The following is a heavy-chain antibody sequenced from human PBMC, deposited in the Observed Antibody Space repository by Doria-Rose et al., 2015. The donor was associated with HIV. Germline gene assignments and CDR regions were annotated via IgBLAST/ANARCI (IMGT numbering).Heavy chain of an antibody. CDR3: ARIKSSRWYHKYYFDF. Sequence: SGPVLVKPTETLTLTCTVSGVSLSSPGMGVSWIRQPPGKALEWLANNFSDDERSYPTSLKSRLTISRGTSKSQVVLTMTDMDPVDTATYYCARIKSSRWYHKYYFDFWGQGTLVIVSA. CDR2: NFSDDER. D-gene: IGHD6-13*01. J-gene: IGHJ4*02. V-gene: IGHV2-26*01. CDR1: GVSLSSPGMG.